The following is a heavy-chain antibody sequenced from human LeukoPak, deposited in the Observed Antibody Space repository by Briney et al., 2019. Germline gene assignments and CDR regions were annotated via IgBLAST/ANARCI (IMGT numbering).Heavy chain of an antibody. CDR1: GDSISGSAYY. D-gene: IGHD3-10*01. CDR2: IYQSGNT. CDR3: TRHQTNNYGSGSPFDY. V-gene: IGHV4-39*01. Sequence: SETLSLTCTVSGDSISGSAYYWAWIRQPPGRGLEWIGSIYQSGNTHYNPSLESPITMFVDTSKNQFSLKPSSVTAADTAVYYCTRHQTNNYGSGSPFDYWGRGTLVTVSS. J-gene: IGHJ4*02.